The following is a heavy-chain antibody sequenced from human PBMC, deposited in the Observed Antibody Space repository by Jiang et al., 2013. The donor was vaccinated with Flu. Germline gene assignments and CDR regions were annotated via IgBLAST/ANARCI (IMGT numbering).Heavy chain of an antibody. CDR3: ARHAVVVVAATDY. Sequence: SISSSSYYWGWIRQPPREGAWSGLGVSIIWEHLLQPSLKSRVTISVDTSKNQFSLKLSSVTAADTAVYYCARHAVVVVAATDYWGQGTLVTVSS. J-gene: IGHJ4*02. CDR2: SIIWEH. CDR1: SISSSSYY. V-gene: IGHV4-39*01. D-gene: IGHD2-15*01.